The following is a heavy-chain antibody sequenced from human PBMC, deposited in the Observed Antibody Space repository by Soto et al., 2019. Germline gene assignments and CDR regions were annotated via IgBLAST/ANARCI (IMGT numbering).Heavy chain of an antibody. CDR2: IKSKTDGGTT. Sequence: GGSLRLSCAASGFTFSNAWMNWVRQAPGKGLEWVGRIKSKTDGGTTDYAAPVKGRFTISRDDSKNTLYLQMNSLKTEDTAVYYCTTEVRWYDFWSGYYYYYYGMDVCGQGTTVTVSS. V-gene: IGHV3-15*07. CDR3: TTEVRWYDFWSGYYYYYYGMDV. J-gene: IGHJ6*02. D-gene: IGHD3-3*01. CDR1: GFTFSNAW.